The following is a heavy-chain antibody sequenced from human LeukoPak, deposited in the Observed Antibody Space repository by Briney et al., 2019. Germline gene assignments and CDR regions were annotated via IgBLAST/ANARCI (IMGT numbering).Heavy chain of an antibody. CDR1: GFTFEDFA. Sequence: GGSLRLSFAASGFTFEDFAMHWVRQAPGKGLEWVSGISWNSGSIGYADSVKGRFTISRDNAKNSLYLQMNSLRAEDTALYYCARVATASDYYYGMDVWGQGTTVTVSS. V-gene: IGHV3-9*01. J-gene: IGHJ6*02. CDR2: ISWNSGSI. CDR3: ARVATASDYYYGMDV. D-gene: IGHD5-12*01.